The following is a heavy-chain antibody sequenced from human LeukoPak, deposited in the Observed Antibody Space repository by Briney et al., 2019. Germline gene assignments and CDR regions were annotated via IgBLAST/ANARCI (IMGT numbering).Heavy chain of an antibody. J-gene: IGHJ4*02. CDR3: AASMGIFGVVIIGYFDY. V-gene: IGHV1-24*01. CDR1: GYTLTELS. CDR2: FDPEDGET. D-gene: IGHD3-3*01. Sequence: ASVKVSCKVSGYTLTELSMHWVRQAPGKGLEWMGGFDPEDGETIYAQKFQGRVTITADESTSTAYMELSSLRSEDTAVYYCAASMGIFGVVIIGYFDYWGQGTLVTVSS.